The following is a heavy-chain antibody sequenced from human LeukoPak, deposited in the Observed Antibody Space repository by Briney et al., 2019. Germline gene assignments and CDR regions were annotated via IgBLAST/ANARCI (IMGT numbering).Heavy chain of an antibody. V-gene: IGHV3-30*02. CDR2: VRFNGDKI. CDR1: GFTFNTHD. J-gene: IGHJ2*01. Sequence: GGSLRLSCAASGFTFNTHDMHWVRQAPGKGLEWVAFVRFNGDKIFYADSVKGRFTISGDSSKNTLYLQMSSLRPEDTAVYYCAKAPGVFCSGGSCYSYWYFDLWGRGTLVTVPS. CDR3: AKAPGVFCSGGSCYSYWYFDL. D-gene: IGHD2-15*01.